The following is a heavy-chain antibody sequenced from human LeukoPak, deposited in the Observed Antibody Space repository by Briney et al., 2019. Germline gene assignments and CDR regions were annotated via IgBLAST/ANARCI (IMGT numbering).Heavy chain of an antibody. CDR1: GFTFSRYA. Sequence: QTGGSLRLSCAASGFTFSRYAMSWVRQAPGKGLEWVSAISGSGGSTYYADSVRGRVTISRDNSKDTLYLQMNSLRAEDTAVYYCAKVLEQWLEGDYFDHWGQGTLVTVSS. D-gene: IGHD6-19*01. CDR2: ISGSGGST. CDR3: AKVLEQWLEGDYFDH. V-gene: IGHV3-23*01. J-gene: IGHJ4*02.